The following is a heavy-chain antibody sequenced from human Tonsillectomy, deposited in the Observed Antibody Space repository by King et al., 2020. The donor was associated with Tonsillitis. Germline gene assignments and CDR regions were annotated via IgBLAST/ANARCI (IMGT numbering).Heavy chain of an antibody. V-gene: IGHV4-59*01. Sequence: VQLQESGPGLVKPSETLSLTCTVSGGSISSYYWSWIRQPPGKGLEWIGYISYSGSTNYNSSLRSRVTISVDTSKNQFSLILSSVTAADTAVYYCAREGYSSGGASGGGGLDYWGQGTLVTVSS. D-gene: IGHD6-19*01. CDR1: GGSISSYY. CDR3: AREGYSSGGASGGGGLDY. J-gene: IGHJ4*02. CDR2: ISYSGST.